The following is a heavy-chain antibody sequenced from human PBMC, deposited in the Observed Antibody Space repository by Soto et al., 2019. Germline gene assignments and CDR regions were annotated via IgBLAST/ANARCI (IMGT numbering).Heavy chain of an antibody. CDR2: ISAYNGNT. D-gene: IGHD3-3*01. J-gene: IGHJ3*02. Sequence: ASVKVSCNASGYTFTSYGISWVRQAPGQGLEWMGWISAYNGNTNYAQKLQGRVTMTTDTSTSTAYMELRSLRSDDTAVYYCARVGQESGYDAFHIWGHGTMVTGSS. V-gene: IGHV1-18*04. CDR3: ARVGQESGYDAFHI. CDR1: GYTFTSYG.